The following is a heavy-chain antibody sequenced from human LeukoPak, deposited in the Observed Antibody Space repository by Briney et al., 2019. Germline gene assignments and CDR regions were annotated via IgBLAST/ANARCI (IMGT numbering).Heavy chain of an antibody. CDR1: GFTFSSYS. D-gene: IGHD6-19*01. CDR2: ISGSGGST. Sequence: PGGSLRLSCAASGFTFSSYSMNWVRQAPGKGLEWVSAISGSGGSTYYADSVKGRFTISRDNSKNTLYLQMNSLRAEDTAVYYCAKDLSSGWPYSFDYWGQGTLVTVSS. CDR3: AKDLSSGWPYSFDY. V-gene: IGHV3-23*01. J-gene: IGHJ4*02.